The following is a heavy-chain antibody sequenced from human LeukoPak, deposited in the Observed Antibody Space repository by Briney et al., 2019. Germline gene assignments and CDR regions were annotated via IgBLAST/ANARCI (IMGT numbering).Heavy chain of an antibody. J-gene: IGHJ4*02. CDR2: ISYDGSNK. V-gene: IGHV3-30*18. CDR3: AKDKFPRFVGGGPMSPFDC. Sequence: GRSLRLSCAASGFTFSSYGMHWVRQAPGKGLEWVAVISYDGSNKYYADSVKGRFTISRDNSKNTLYLQMNSLRAEDTAVYYCAKDKFPRFVGGGPMSPFDCWGQGTLVTVSS. D-gene: IGHD3-10*02. CDR1: GFTFSSYG.